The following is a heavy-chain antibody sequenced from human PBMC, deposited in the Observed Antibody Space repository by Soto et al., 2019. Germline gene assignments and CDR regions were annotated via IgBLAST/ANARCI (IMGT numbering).Heavy chain of an antibody. Sequence: ASVKVSCKASGYTFTDYYIHWVRQAPGQGLEWMGWINPNSGATNYAQKFQGRVTLTRDTSISTAYMELSRLRSDDTAVYYCAGNYYDSSGYYYVDYWGQGTLVIVSS. J-gene: IGHJ4*02. CDR3: AGNYYDSSGYYYVDY. CDR2: INPNSGAT. D-gene: IGHD3-22*01. V-gene: IGHV1-2*02. CDR1: GYTFTDYY.